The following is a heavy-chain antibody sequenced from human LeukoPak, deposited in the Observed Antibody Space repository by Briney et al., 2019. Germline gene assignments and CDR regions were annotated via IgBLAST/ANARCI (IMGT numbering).Heavy chain of an antibody. CDR3: AKQGSYCMDY. J-gene: IGHJ4*02. CDR2: RYDGSNK. Sequence: PGGSLRLSCAASGFTFSSYNIHWVRQAPGKGLEWIRYDGSNKYFADSVKGRFTISSDNSKNTLYLQMNSLRPEDTAVYYCAKQGSYCMDYWGQGTLVTVSS. V-gene: IGHV3-30*02. CDR1: GFTFSSYN. D-gene: IGHD3-10*01.